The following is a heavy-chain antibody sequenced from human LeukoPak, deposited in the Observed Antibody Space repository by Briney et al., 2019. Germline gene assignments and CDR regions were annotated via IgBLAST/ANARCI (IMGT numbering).Heavy chain of an antibody. D-gene: IGHD3-22*01. CDR3: ARDVPVGYYDSSGYYYFDY. CDR2: IRAYNGNT. Sequence: ASLWVSPKPSRYTLTSYVISTVPQTPGQGLEWMGWIRAYNGNTNYAQKLQGIVTMSTDTSTSTDYMELRSLRSDDTALYYCARDVPVGYYDSSGYYYFDYWGQGPLVTVSS. V-gene: IGHV1-18*01. J-gene: IGHJ4*02. CDR1: RYTLTSYV.